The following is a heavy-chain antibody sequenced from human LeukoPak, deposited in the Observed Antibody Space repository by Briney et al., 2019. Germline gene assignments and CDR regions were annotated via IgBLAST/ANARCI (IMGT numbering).Heavy chain of an antibody. CDR1: GGSFSGYY. CDR3: ARGSPSDIVVVVAATSSEY. CDR2: INHSGST. V-gene: IGHV4-34*01. D-gene: IGHD2-15*01. J-gene: IGHJ4*02. Sequence: SETLSLTCAVYGGSFSGYYWSWIRQPPGKGLEWIGEINHSGSTNYNPSLKSRVTISVDTSKNQFSLKLSSVTAADTAVYYCARGSPSDIVVVVAATSSEYWGQGTLVTVSS.